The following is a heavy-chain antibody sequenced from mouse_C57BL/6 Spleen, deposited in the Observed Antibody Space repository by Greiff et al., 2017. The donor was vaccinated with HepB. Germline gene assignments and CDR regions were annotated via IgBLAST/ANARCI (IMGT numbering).Heavy chain of an antibody. CDR1: GFTFSSYT. V-gene: IGHV5-9*01. Sequence: EVMLVESGGGLVKPGGSLKLSCAASGFTFSSYTMSWVRQTPEKRLEWVATISGGGGNTYYPDSVKGRFTISRDNAKNTLYLQMSSLRSEDTALYYCARHRDGYDPWFAYWGQGTLVTVSA. D-gene: IGHD2-2*01. J-gene: IGHJ3*01. CDR2: ISGGGGNT. CDR3: ARHRDGYDPWFAY.